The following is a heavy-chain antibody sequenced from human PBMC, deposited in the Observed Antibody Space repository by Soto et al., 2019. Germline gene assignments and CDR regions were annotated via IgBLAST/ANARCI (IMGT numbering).Heavy chain of an antibody. CDR2: VSFSGNT. CDR3: AKGVNYFGTGSHFFDI. V-gene: IGHV4-31*03. CDR1: GASLTCGSYY. Sequence: QVLLQESGPGLVKPSQTLSLTCSFSGASLTCGSYYWNWIRQLPGRGLEWIGFVSFSGNTHYNPSLQSRVSISLETSKNQFSLRLDSVTAADTAVYYCAKGVNYFGTGSHFFDIWGQGTLVPVSS. D-gene: IGHD3-10*01. J-gene: IGHJ3*02.